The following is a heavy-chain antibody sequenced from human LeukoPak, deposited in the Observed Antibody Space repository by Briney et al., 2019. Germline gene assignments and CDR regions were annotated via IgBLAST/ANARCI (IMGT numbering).Heavy chain of an antibody. CDR2: ISSSSIYI. J-gene: IGHJ6*04. D-gene: IGHD3-10*02. CDR3: AELGITMIGGV. V-gene: IGHV3-21*01. CDR1: GFTFSSYS. Sequence: GGSLRLSCAASGFTFSSYSMNWVRQAPGKGLEWVSSISSSSIYIYYADSVKGRFTISRDNAKNSLYLQMNSLRAEDTAVYYCAELGITMIGGVWGKGTTVTISS.